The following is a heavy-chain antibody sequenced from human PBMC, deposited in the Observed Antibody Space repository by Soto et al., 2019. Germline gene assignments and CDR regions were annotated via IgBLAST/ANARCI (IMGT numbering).Heavy chain of an antibody. J-gene: IGHJ3*02. Sequence: QVQLVESGGGVVQPGRSLRLSCAASGFTFSSYAMHWVLQAPGKGLEWVAVISYDGSNKYYADSVKGRFTICRDNSKNTLYLQMNSLTAEDTAVYYCARAGRGSNVNACDIWGQGTMVTVSS. CDR2: ISYDGSNK. D-gene: IGHD3-10*01. CDR3: ARAGRGSNVNACDI. V-gene: IGHV3-30-3*01. CDR1: GFTFSSYA.